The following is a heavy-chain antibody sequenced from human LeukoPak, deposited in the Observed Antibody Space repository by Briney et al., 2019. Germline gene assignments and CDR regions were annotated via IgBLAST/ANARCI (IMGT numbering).Heavy chain of an antibody. CDR2: NYYSEST. CDR3: ARGPANGFQH. V-gene: IGHV4-30-4*01. J-gene: IGHJ1*01. CDR1: GGSISSGDYY. Sequence: SRTLSLTCTVSGGSISSGDYYWSWIRQPPGKGLEWIGYNYYSESTYYNPSLKSRVTISVDTSKNQFSLKLSSVTAADTAVYYCARGPANGFQHWGQGTLVTVSS.